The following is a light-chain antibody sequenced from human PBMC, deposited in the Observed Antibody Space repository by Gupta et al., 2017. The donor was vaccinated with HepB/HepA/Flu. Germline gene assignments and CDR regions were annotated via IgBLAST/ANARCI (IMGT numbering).Light chain of an antibody. V-gene: IGKV3-20*01. CDR1: QSVISSY. CDR3: QQYGSSPPIT. J-gene: IGKJ5*01. CDR2: GTS. Sequence: TESPGTLYLSPGERATLSCRASQSVISSYFPCYQQKPGQPPRLLIYGTSSRATCIPHRFSGSSSATDFSLTISRLEPEDFAVYYCQQYGSSPPITFGQGTRLEIK.